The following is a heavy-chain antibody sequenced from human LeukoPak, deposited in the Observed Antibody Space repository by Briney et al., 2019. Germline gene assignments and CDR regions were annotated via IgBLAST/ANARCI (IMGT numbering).Heavy chain of an antibody. V-gene: IGHV4-34*01. Sequence: SETLSLTCAVYGGSFSGYYWSWIRQPPGKGLEWIGEINHSGSTNYNPSLKSRVTISVDTSKNQFSLKLSSVTAADTAVYYCARALGGYSGYYFDYWGQGTLVTVSS. CDR3: ARALGGYSGYYFDY. CDR2: INHSGST. J-gene: IGHJ4*02. CDR1: GGSFSGYY. D-gene: IGHD5-12*01.